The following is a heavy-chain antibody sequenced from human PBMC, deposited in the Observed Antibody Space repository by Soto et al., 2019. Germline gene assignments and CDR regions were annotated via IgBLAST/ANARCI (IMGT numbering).Heavy chain of an antibody. CDR2: ISSSGSTI. V-gene: IGHV3-48*03. CDR1: GFTFSSYE. J-gene: IGHJ6*02. D-gene: IGHD6-13*01. CDR3: ARDQEAGSFFPYYYGMDV. Sequence: EVQLVESGGGLVQPGGSLRLSCATSGFTFSSYEMNWVRQAPGKGLEWVLYISSSGSTIYYADSVKGRFTISRDNAKNSLYLQMDSLRAEDTAVYYCARDQEAGSFFPYYYGMDVWGQGTTVTVSS.